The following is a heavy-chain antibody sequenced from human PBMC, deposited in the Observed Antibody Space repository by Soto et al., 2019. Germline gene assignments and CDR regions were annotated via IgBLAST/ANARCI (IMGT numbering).Heavy chain of an antibody. CDR1: GFTFSSYS. D-gene: IGHD6-13*01. V-gene: IGHV3-48*01. CDR3: ARDRGSSSWYFDY. Sequence: GGSLRLSWAASGFTFSSYSMSWVRQAPGKGLEWVSYISSSSSTIYYADSVKGRFTISRDNAKNSLYLQMNSLRAEDTAVYYCARDRGSSSWYFDYWGQGTLVTVSS. CDR2: ISSSSSTI. J-gene: IGHJ4*02.